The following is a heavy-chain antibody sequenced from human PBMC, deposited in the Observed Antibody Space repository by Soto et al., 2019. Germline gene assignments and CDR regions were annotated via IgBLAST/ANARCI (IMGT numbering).Heavy chain of an antibody. J-gene: IGHJ3*02. CDR2: INHSGST. CDR3: ARASAAGTFDI. CDR1: GGSFSGYY. V-gene: IGHV4-34*01. Sequence: PSDTLSLTCAVYGGSFSGYYWSWIRQPPGKGLEWIGEINHSGSTNYNPSLKSRVTISVDTSKNQFSLKLSSVTAADTAVYYCARASAAGTFDIWGQGTMVIVSS. D-gene: IGHD6-19*01.